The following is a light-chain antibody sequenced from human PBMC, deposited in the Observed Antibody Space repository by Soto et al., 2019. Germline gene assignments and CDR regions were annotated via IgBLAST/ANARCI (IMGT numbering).Light chain of an antibody. V-gene: IGKV3D-15*01. CDR3: QQYNNWPPNT. J-gene: IGKJ4*01. CDR1: QSISSK. CDR2: AAS. Sequence: EVVMTQSPATLSVSPGDRATLSCRAGQSISSKLAWYQQKPGQAPRLLIYAASTRATGIPARFSGSGSGTEFTLNISSLQSEDFAVYYCQQYNNWPPNTFGGGTKVEIK.